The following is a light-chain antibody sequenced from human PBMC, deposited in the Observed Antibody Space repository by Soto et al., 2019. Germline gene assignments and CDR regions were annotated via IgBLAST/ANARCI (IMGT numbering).Light chain of an antibody. V-gene: IGKV1-12*01. CDR1: QAITSW. Sequence: DIHVTQSPSSVSASVGDRVTITCRASQAITSWLAWYQQKPGRAPKLLIYDATSLQSGVPSRFSGSGSGTDFSLTISSLQPEDVATYYCQQYERYPPSFGGGTKLEI. J-gene: IGKJ4*01. CDR3: QQYERYPPS. CDR2: DAT.